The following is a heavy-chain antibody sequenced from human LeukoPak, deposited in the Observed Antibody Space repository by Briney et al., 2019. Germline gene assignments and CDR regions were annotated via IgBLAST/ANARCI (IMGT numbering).Heavy chain of an antibody. V-gene: IGHV3-30-3*01. J-gene: IGHJ4*02. CDR1: GFTFSSYA. Sequence: PGGSLRLSCAAPGFTFSSYAMHWVRQAPGKGLEWVAVISYDGSNKYYADSVKGRFTISRDNSKNTLYLQMNSLRAEDTAVYYCAKDRRRYYDSSGYFYWGQGTLVTVSS. CDR3: AKDRRRYYDSSGYFY. CDR2: ISYDGSNK. D-gene: IGHD3-22*01.